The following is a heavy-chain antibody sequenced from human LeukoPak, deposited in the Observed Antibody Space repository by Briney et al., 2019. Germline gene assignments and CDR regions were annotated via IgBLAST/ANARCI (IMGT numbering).Heavy chain of an antibody. CDR2: ISYDGSNK. V-gene: IGHV3-30*04. J-gene: IGHJ4*02. CDR1: GFTFSSYA. Sequence: GRSLRLSCAASGFTFSSYAMHWVRQAPGKGLEWVAVISYDGSNKYYADSVKGRFTISRDNSKNTLYLQMNSLRAEDTAVYYCAKDFGVRGVIDYWGQGTLVTVSS. CDR3: AKDFGVRGVIDY. D-gene: IGHD3-10*01.